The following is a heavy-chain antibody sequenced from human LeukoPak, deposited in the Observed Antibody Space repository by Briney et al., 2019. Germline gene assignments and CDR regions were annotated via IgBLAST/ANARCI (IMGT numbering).Heavy chain of an antibody. D-gene: IGHD4-17*01. J-gene: IGHJ2*01. CDR2: IYPGDSDT. CDR1: GYTFTSYW. CDR3: ARAYSDHTLGHFDL. Sequence: GESLKISCKGSGYTFTSYWIGWVRQMPGKGLEWMGVIYPGDSDTRYNPAIQGQVTISADKSTSTAYLQWSSLKASDTAMYYCARAYSDHTLGHFDLWGPDTLVTVSS. V-gene: IGHV5-51*01.